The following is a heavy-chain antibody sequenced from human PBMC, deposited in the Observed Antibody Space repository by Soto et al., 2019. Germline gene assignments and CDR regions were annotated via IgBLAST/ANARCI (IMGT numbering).Heavy chain of an antibody. CDR3: ARGTYYYDSSGTANGSNAFDI. CDR1: GFTFSSYG. D-gene: IGHD3-22*01. V-gene: IGHV3-33*01. J-gene: IGHJ3*02. Sequence: GGSLRLSCAASGFTFSSYGMHWVRQAPGKGLEWVAVIWYDGSNKYYADSVKGRFTISRDNSKNTLYLQMNSLRAEDTAVYYCARGTYYYDSSGTANGSNAFDIWGQGTMVTVSS. CDR2: IWYDGSNK.